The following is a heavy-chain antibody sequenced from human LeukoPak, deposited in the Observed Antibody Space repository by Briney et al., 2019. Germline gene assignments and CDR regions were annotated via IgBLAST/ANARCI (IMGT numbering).Heavy chain of an antibody. V-gene: IGHV4-59*08. J-gene: IGHJ1*01. CDR2: FYRGTT. CDR1: NGSMYSYY. Sequence: SETLSLTCTVSNGSMYSYYWAWVRQPPGKGLEWIGYFYRGTTNSNPSLQSRVTISVDTSTNQVSLNLNSVTAADTAVYYCARHRAKGIVSAGLEHWGRGILVTVSS. CDR3: ARHRAKGIVSAGLEH. D-gene: IGHD6-13*01.